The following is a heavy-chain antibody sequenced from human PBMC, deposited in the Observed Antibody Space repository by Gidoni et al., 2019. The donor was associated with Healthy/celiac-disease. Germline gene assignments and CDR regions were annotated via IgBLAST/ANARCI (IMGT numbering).Heavy chain of an antibody. D-gene: IGHD5-12*01. J-gene: IGHJ4*02. Sequence: QLQLHESGPGLVKPSETLSLPCTVSGGSISSSSYYWGWIRQPPGKGLEWIGSIYYSGSTYYNPSLKSRVTISVDTSKNQFSLKLSSVTAADTAVYYCASEIADGYNSGYFDYWGQGTLVTVSS. CDR3: ASEIADGYNSGYFDY. CDR2: IYYSGST. V-gene: IGHV4-39*01. CDR1: GGSISSSSYY.